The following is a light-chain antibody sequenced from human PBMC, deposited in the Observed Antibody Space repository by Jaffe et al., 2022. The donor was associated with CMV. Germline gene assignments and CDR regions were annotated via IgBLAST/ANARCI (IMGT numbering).Light chain of an antibody. CDR2: EVN. Sequence: QSALTQPASVSGSPGQSITISCTGTRNDIGVFNLVSWYQHHPGKAPQLLIYEVNKRPSGVSDRFSGSKSGNTASLTISGLQPEDETIYYCCSYAGSSSWVFGGGSKLTVL. CDR1: RNDIGVFNL. J-gene: IGLJ3*02. V-gene: IGLV2-23*02. CDR3: CSYAGSSSWV.